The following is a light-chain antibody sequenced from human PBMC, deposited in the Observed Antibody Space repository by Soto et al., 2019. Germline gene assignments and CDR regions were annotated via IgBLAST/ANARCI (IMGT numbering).Light chain of an antibody. J-gene: IGKJ4*01. CDR2: DAS. V-gene: IGKV3-11*01. CDR3: QQRSNWPPLT. Sequence: VVKHSPGALSLKQGERATLSCRASQSVSSYLAWYQQKPGQAPRLLIYDASNRATGIPARFSGSGSGTDFTLTISSLEPEDFAVYYCQQRSNWPPLTFGGGTKVDIK. CDR1: QSVSSY.